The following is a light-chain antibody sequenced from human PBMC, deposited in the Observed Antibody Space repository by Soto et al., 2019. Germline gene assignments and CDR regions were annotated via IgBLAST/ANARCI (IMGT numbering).Light chain of an antibody. J-gene: IGLJ1*01. Sequence: SNELTQPPSVSVAPGKTARITCGGNNIGSKSVHWYQQKPGQAPVLVIYYDSDRPSGIPERFSGSNSGNTATLTISRVEAGDEADYYCQVWDSSSDHLVFGTGTKLTVL. CDR2: YDS. CDR1: NIGSKS. CDR3: QVWDSSSDHLV. V-gene: IGLV3-21*04.